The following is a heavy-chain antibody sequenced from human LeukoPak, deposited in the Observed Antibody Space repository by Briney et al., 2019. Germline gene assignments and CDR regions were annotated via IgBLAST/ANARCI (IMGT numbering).Heavy chain of an antibody. CDR3: ARRGGSSWYYYYYGMDV. Sequence: SVKVSCKASGGTFTIYAISWVRQAPGQGLEWMGRVIPILGIANYAQKFQGRVTITADKSTSTAYMELSSMRSEDTAVYYCARRGGSSWYYYYYGMDVWGQGTTVTVSS. CDR1: GGTFTIYA. CDR2: VIPILGIA. D-gene: IGHD6-13*01. J-gene: IGHJ6*02. V-gene: IGHV1-69*04.